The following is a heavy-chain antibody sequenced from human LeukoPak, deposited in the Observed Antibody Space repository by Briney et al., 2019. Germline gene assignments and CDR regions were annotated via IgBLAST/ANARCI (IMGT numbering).Heavy chain of an antibody. J-gene: IGHJ4*02. CDR1: GFTLSSYW. Sequence: GGSLRLSCAASGFTLSSYWMSWVRQAPGKGLEWVANIKQDGSEKYYVDSVKGRFTISKDNAKSSLYLQMSSLRDEDTAVYYCARAFCSGTSCYTRTTNFDHWGQGTLVTVSS. CDR3: ARAFCSGTSCYTRTTNFDH. D-gene: IGHD2-2*02. CDR2: IKQDGSEK. V-gene: IGHV3-7*04.